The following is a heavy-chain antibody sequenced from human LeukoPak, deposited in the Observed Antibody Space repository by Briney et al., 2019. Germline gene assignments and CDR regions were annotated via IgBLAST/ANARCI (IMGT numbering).Heavy chain of an antibody. Sequence: GGSLRLSCAASGFTFSSYEMNWVRQAPGKGPEWISYISNSGSTIYYVDSVKGRFTVSRDNAKNSLFLQMNSLRAEDTAVYYCARGRYYDSGGFYLSWGQGTLVTVSS. V-gene: IGHV3-48*03. J-gene: IGHJ4*02. CDR2: ISNSGSTI. D-gene: IGHD3-22*01. CDR1: GFTFSSYE. CDR3: ARGRYYDSGGFYLS.